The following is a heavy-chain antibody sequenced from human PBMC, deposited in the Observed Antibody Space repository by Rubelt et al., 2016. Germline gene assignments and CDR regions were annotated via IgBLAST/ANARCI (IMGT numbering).Heavy chain of an antibody. CDR1: GGSFSGYY. CDR2: INHSGST. D-gene: IGHD1-26*01. J-gene: IGHJ6*02. V-gene: IGHV4-34*01. Sequence: QVQLQQRGAGLLKPSETLSLTCAVYGGSFSGYYWSWIRQPPGKGLEWIGEINHSGSTNYNPSLKSRVTISVDTSKNQFSLKLSSVTAADTAVYYCARGRMGFHYYYYGMDVWGQGTTVTVSS. CDR3: ARGRMGFHYYYYGMDV.